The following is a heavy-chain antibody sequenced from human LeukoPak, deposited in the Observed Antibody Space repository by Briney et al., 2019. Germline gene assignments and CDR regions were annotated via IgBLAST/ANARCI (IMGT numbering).Heavy chain of an antibody. CDR3: ARDRGSQNNGMDV. CDR2: IYYSGST. V-gene: IGHV4-59*01. Sequence: PSETLSLTCTVSGGSISSYYWSWIRQPPGKGLEGIGYIYYSGSTNYNPSLKSRVTISVDTSKNQFSLKLSSVTAADTAVYYCARDRGSQNNGMDVWGQGTTVTVSS. D-gene: IGHD6-13*01. J-gene: IGHJ6*02. CDR1: GGSISSYY.